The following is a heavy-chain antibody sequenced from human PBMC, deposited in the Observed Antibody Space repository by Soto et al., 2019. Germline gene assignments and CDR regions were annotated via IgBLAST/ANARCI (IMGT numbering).Heavy chain of an antibody. D-gene: IGHD6-19*01. CDR3: ASASSGWYGYGYFDY. CDR2: INPNSGGT. Sequence: ASVKVSCKASGYTFTGYYMHWVRQAPGQGLEWMGWINPNSGGTNYAQKFQGRVTMTRDTSISTAYMELSRLRSDDTAVYYCASASSGWYGYGYFDYWGQGTLVTLSS. V-gene: IGHV1-2*02. CDR1: GYTFTGYY. J-gene: IGHJ4*02.